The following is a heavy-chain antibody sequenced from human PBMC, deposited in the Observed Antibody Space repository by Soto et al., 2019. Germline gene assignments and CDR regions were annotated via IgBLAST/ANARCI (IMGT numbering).Heavy chain of an antibody. J-gene: IGHJ4*02. Sequence: QVQLVETGGGVVQPGRSLRLSCAASGFTFSSYGMHWVRQAPGKGLEWVAVISYDGSNKYYADSVKGRFTISRDNSKNTLYLQMNSLRAEDTAVYYCAKDGQTIFGVVIMRTGYFDYWGQGTLVTVPS. CDR3: AKDGQTIFGVVIMRTGYFDY. CDR2: ISYDGSNK. CDR1: GFTFSSYG. V-gene: IGHV3-30*18. D-gene: IGHD3-3*01.